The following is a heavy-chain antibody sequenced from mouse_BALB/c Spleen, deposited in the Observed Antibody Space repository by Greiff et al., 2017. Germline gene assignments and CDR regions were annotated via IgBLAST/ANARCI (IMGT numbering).Heavy chain of an antibody. D-gene: IGHD1-2*01. CDR2: IWAGGST. V-gene: IGHV2-9*02. CDR3: ARDALLRPPYWYFDV. Sequence: VQRVESGPGLVAPSQSLSITCTVSGFSLTSYGVHWVRQPPGKGLEWLGVIWAGGSTNYNSALMSRLSISKDNSKSQVFLKMNSLQTDDTAMYYCARDALLRPPYWYFDVWGAGTTVTGSS. J-gene: IGHJ1*01. CDR1: GFSLTSYG.